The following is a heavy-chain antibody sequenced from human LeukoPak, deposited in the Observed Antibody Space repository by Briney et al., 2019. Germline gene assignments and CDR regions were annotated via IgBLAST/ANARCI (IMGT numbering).Heavy chain of an antibody. Sequence: SETLSLTCTVSGGPISSSSYYWGWIRQPPGKGLEWIGSIYYSGSTYYKPSLKSRVTISVDASKNQFSLKLSSVTAADTAVYYCASVVELRGTYYYYYYYMDVWGKGTTVTVSS. V-gene: IGHV4-39*01. CDR3: ASVVELRGTYYYYYYYMDV. CDR1: GGPISSSSYY. J-gene: IGHJ6*03. D-gene: IGHD1-7*01. CDR2: IYYSGST.